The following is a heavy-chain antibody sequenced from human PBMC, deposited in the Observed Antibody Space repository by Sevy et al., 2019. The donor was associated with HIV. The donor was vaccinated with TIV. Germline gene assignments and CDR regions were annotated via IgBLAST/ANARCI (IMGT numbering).Heavy chain of an antibody. J-gene: IGHJ4*02. V-gene: IGHV3-11*06. D-gene: IGHD4-17*01. CDR2: ISSGSSYT. Sequence: GGSLRLSCAASGFTFSDYYMNWIRQAPGKGLEWVSYISSGSSYTNYEDSVKGRFTISRDNAKNSLYLQLHSLSAEDTAIYYCARDRRNYGGQYFDYWGQGTPVTVSS. CDR3: ARDRRNYGGQYFDY. CDR1: GFTFSDYY.